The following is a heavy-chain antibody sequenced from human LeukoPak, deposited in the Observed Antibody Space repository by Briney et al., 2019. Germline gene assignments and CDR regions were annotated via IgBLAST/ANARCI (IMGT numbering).Heavy chain of an antibody. J-gene: IGHJ4*02. Sequence: KPSETLSLTCAVYGGSFSGYYWSWIRQPPGKGLEWIGEINHSGRTNYKASLKSRITMLVDTSKNQFSLKVTGVTAADTAVYYCARSYYPSESDVGYWGQGTLVTVSS. V-gene: IGHV4-34*01. CDR2: INHSGRT. CDR3: ARSYYPSESDVGY. CDR1: GGSFSGYY. D-gene: IGHD3-10*01.